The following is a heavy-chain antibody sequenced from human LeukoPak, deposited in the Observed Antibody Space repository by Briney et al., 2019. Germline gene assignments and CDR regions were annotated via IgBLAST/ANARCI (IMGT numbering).Heavy chain of an antibody. J-gene: IGHJ4*02. CDR3: AIGGTMIVSRDYFDY. Sequence: SGGSLRLSCAASGFTFSSYEMNWVRQAPGKGLEWVSYISSSGSTIYYADSVKGRFTISRDNAKNSLYLQMNSLRAEDTAVYYCAIGGTMIVSRDYFDYWGQGTLVTVSS. CDR2: ISSSGSTI. D-gene: IGHD3-22*01. V-gene: IGHV3-48*03. CDR1: GFTFSSYE.